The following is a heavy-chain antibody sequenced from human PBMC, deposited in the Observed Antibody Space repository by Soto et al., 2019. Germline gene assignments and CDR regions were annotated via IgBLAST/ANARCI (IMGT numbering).Heavy chain of an antibody. CDR1: GYSFTSYW. CDR2: IYPGDSDT. Sequence: VESLKISCKGSGYSFTSYWIGWVRQMPGKVLELMVIIYPGDSDTRYSPSFHGQVTISADQSISTAYLQWSSLKASETAMYYCARPQGYSYVEYYFDXWCQVTLLTVSX. CDR3: ARPQGYSYVEYYFDX. J-gene: IGHJ4*02. D-gene: IGHD5-18*01. V-gene: IGHV5-51*01.